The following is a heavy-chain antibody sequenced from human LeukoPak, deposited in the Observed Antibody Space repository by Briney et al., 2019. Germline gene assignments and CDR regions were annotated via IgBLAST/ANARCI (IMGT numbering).Heavy chain of an antibody. Sequence: SETLSLTCTVSGGSISSSTYYWGWIRQPPGKGLEWIGSIYYSGSTYYNPSLKSRVTISVDTSKNQFSLKLTSVTAADTAVYFCARGRVSSSSWSSTYYYYFYMDVWGKGTTVTVSS. CDR2: IYYSGST. CDR1: GGSISSSTYY. D-gene: IGHD6-13*01. J-gene: IGHJ6*03. V-gene: IGHV4-39*07. CDR3: ARGRVSSSSWSSTYYYYFYMDV.